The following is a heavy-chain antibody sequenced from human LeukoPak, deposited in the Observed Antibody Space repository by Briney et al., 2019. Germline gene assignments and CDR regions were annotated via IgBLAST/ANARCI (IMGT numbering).Heavy chain of an antibody. D-gene: IGHD2-15*01. CDR3: SLRYCSGSSCPGY. CDR1: GFTFSNAW. J-gene: IGHJ4*02. V-gene: IGHV3-15*01. Sequence: GGSLRISCAASGFTFSNAWLSWVRQAPGKGLEWVGRIKSSADGGATDYAAPVKGRFTVSRDDSKDTLYLQMNSLKTEDTAVYYCSLRYCSGSSCPGYWGQGTLVTVSS. CDR2: IKSSADGGAT.